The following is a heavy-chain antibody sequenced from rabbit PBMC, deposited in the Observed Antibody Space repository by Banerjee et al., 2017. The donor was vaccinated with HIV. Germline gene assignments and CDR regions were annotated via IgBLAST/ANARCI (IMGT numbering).Heavy chain of an antibody. CDR2: IDPVFGST. J-gene: IGHJ6*01. V-gene: IGHV1S47*01. CDR1: GFDFSSYG. Sequence: QEQLVESGGGLVQPGGSLKLSCKASGFDFSSYGVSWVRQAPGKGLEWIGYIDPVFGSTYYASWVNGRFTISSHNAQNTLYLQLNSLTAADTATYFCVRAGSSWGGNLRGQGTLVTVS. CDR3: VRAGSSWGGNL. D-gene: IGHD4-2*01.